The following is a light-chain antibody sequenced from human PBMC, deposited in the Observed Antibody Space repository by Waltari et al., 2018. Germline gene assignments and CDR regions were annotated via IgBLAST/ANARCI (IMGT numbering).Light chain of an antibody. CDR1: TSDLGGYNY. CDR2: DVS. CDR3: CSFTSSSTWV. V-gene: IGLV2-14*03. Sequence: QSALTQPASVSGSPGQSITIPGTGTTSDLGGYNYVSWYQQHPGKAPKLIIFDVSSRPSGVSNRFSGSKSANTASLIISGLQAEDEADYYCCSFTSSSTWVFGGGTKLTVL. J-gene: IGLJ3*02.